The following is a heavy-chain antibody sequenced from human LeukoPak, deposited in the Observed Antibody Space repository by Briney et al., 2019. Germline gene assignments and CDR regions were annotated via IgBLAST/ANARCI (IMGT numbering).Heavy chain of an antibody. CDR1: GYTFTSYG. Sequence: VASVKVSCKTSGYTFTSYGINWIRQAPGQGPEWMGWISGYNGYTNYAQKFQDRVSMTTDTSTGTAYMELRSLRSDDTAIYYCVRDGDVVPVAVDRGWPLPRSSKYFQHWGQGSLVTVSS. V-gene: IGHV1-18*01. CDR2: ISGYNGYT. D-gene: IGHD2-21*02. J-gene: IGHJ1*01. CDR3: VRDGDVVPVAVDRGWPLPRSSKYFQH.